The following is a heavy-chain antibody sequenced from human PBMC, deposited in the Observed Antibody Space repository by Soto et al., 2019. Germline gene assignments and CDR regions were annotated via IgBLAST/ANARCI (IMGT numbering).Heavy chain of an antibody. D-gene: IGHD3-3*01. V-gene: IGHV2-5*02. CDR3: AHSHYDFRSGPQDDYYYYRDV. J-gene: IGHJ6*03. CDR1: GFSLSTSGGG. CDR2: IYWDDDK. Sequence: SGPTLVNPTQTLTLTCTFSGFSLSTSGGGVGWIRQPPGKALEWLALIYWDDDKRYSPSLKSRLTITKDTSKNQVVLTMTNMDPVDTATYYCAHSHYDFRSGPQDDYYYYRDVWRKGT.